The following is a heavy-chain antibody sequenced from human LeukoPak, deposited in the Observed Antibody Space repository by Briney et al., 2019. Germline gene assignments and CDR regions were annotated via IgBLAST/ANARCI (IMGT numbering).Heavy chain of an antibody. J-gene: IGHJ4*02. D-gene: IGHD3-3*01. CDR1: GFTFSSYA. V-gene: IGHV3-23*01. CDR2: ISGSGGST. Sequence: GGSLRLSCAASGFTFSSYAMSWVRQAPGKGLEGVSAISGSGGSTYYADSVKGRFTISRDNSKNTLYLQMNSLRAEDTAVYYCAKVPGGFWSGYYTDYWGQGTLVTVSS. CDR3: AKVPGGFWSGYYTDY.